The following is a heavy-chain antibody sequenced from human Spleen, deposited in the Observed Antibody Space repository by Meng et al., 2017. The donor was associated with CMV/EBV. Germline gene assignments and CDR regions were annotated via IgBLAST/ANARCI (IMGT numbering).Heavy chain of an antibody. CDR3: ARDRRTTLLGYYYGMDV. CDR2: IHYSGST. J-gene: IGHJ6*02. D-gene: IGHD4-11*01. CDR1: GGSISSSSYY. V-gene: IGHV4-39*07. Sequence: SETLSLTCTVSGGSISSSSYYWGWIRQPPGKGLEWIGSIHYSGSTYYNPSLKSRVTISVDTSKNQFSLKLSSVTAADTAVYYCARDRRTTLLGYYYGMDVWGQGTTVTVSS.